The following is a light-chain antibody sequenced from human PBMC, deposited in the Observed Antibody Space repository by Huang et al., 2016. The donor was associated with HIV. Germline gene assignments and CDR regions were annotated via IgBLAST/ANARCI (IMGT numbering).Light chain of an antibody. CDR3: QQYYVTPLT. V-gene: IGKV4-1*01. J-gene: IGKJ4*01. CDR2: WAS. Sequence: DIVMTQSPDSLAVSLGERAIINCKSSQNIFHSPNNQNYLAWYQQKPGQPPKLLIYWASSRESGVPDRFSGSGSGTDFTLAISSLQAEDVAVYYCQQYYVTPLTFGGGTKVQIK. CDR1: QNIFHSPNNQNY.